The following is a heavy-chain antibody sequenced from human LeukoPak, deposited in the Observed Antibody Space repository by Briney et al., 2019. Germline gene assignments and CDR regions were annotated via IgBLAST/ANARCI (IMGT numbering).Heavy chain of an antibody. Sequence: PGGSLRLSCAASGFRVGSYYTSWIRQAPGKGLEWVAVVGNSDNHKDHADFVKGRFTISRDDAKNSVYLQMNSLRVEDTAIYYCAREQWYRFDNWGQGALVTVSS. CDR2: VGNSDNHK. J-gene: IGHJ4*02. D-gene: IGHD2-8*01. CDR1: GFRVGSYY. CDR3: AREQWYRFDN. V-gene: IGHV3-11*01.